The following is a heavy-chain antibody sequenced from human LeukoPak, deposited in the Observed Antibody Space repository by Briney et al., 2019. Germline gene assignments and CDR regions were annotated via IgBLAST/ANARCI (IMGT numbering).Heavy chain of an antibody. V-gene: IGHV3-30*01. CDR1: GFTFSSYA. CDR3: ARADSGSYYGYFDY. J-gene: IGHJ4*02. CDR2: ISYDGSNK. Sequence: GRSLRLSCAASGFTFSSYAMHWVRQATGKGLEWVAVISYDGSNKYYADSVKGRFTISRDNSKNTLYLQMNSLRAEDTAVYYCARADSGSYYGYFDYWGQGTLVTVSS. D-gene: IGHD1-26*01.